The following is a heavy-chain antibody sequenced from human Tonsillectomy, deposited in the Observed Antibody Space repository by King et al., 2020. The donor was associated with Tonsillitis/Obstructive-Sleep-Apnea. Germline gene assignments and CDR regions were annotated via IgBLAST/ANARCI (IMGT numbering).Heavy chain of an antibody. D-gene: IGHD2-2*02. CDR2: INHSGST. J-gene: IGHJ5*02. CDR1: GGSFSGYY. V-gene: IGHV4-34*01. Sequence: VQLQQWGPGLLKPSETLSLTCAVYGGSFSGYYWSWIRQPPGKGLEWIGEINHSGSTNYNPSLKSRVTISVDTSKNQFSLKLSSVTAADTAVYYCARANIVVVPAAILRGSWFDPWGQGTLVTVSS. CDR3: ARANIVVVPAAILRGSWFDP.